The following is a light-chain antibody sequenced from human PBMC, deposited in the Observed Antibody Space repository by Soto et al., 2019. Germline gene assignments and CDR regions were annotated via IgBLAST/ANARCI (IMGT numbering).Light chain of an antibody. Sequence: DIQMTQSPSSLSASVGDRVTITCRASQAIRYDLGWYQHKPGKAPKLLIYAASTLQSGVPSRFSGSGSGTEFTLTISSLQPEDFATYYCRQNSSYPFTFGQGTKLEIK. V-gene: IGKV1-17*01. CDR1: QAIRYD. J-gene: IGKJ2*01. CDR3: RQNSSYPFT. CDR2: AAS.